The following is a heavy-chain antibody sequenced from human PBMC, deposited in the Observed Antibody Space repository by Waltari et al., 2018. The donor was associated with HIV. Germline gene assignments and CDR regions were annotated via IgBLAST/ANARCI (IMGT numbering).Heavy chain of an antibody. J-gene: IGHJ4*02. Sequence: EVQLLESGGGVVQPGGSLRFSCGASGCHFSALCLCRVRQAPGKGLEWVANIKHDGSQRYYGGSVKGRFTISRDNAKNSLYLQMNSLRAEDTAVYYCARDMNNGCKYGADFWGQGTLVTVSS. D-gene: IGHD5-18*01. V-gene: IGHV3-7*01. CDR3: ARDMNNGCKYGADF. CDR2: IKHDGSQR. CDR1: GCHFSALC.